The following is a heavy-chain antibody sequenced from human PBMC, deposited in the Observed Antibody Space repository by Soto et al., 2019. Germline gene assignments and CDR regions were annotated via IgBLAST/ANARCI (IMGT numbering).Heavy chain of an antibody. V-gene: IGHV3-64D*08. CDR2: ISSNGGST. CDR3: VKVASSGWYEPLGC. D-gene: IGHD6-19*01. CDR1: GFTFGSYA. Sequence: GGSLRLSCSASGFTFGSYAMHWVRQAPGKGLEYVSAISSNGGSTYYADSVKDRFTISRDNSKNTLYLQMSTLRAEDTAVYYCVKVASSGWYEPLGCWGQGTLVTVSS. J-gene: IGHJ4*02.